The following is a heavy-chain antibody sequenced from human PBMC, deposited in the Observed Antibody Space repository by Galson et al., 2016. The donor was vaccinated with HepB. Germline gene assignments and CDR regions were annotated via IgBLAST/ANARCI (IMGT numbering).Heavy chain of an antibody. CDR1: GLMYTHYA. J-gene: IGHJ3*01. CDR2: IYDSGDHI. CDR3: ARDRGYRALDL. V-gene: IGHV3-23*01. Sequence: SLRLSCAVSGLMYTHYAMNWVRPAPGKGLEWVSIIYDSGDHIYYAESVKGRFTISRDKATNTLYLQMNNLRAEDTALYYCARDRGYRALDLWGQGTTVTVSS. D-gene: IGHD3-10*01.